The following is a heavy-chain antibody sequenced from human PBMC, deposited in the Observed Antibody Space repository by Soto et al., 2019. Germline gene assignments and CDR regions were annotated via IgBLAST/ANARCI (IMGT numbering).Heavy chain of an antibody. V-gene: IGHV3-30*18. CDR1: GFTFSSYG. Sequence: QVQLVESGGGVVQPGRSLRLSCAASGFTFSSYGMHWVRQAPGKGLEWVAVISYDVSNKYYADSVKGRFTISRDESKNTLYLQRTSLRAEDTAVYYWAKDGFGGSYYYYYGMDVWGQGTTVTVSS. J-gene: IGHJ6*02. CDR3: AKDGFGGSYYYYYGMDV. D-gene: IGHD2-15*01. CDR2: ISYDVSNK.